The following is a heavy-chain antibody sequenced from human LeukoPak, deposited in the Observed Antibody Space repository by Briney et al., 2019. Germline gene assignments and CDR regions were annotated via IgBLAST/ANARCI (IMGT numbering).Heavy chain of an antibody. CDR3: ARHSMYSESSGYNL. CDR1: GGSFGGYY. V-gene: IGHV4-34*01. J-gene: IGHJ1*01. D-gene: IGHD3-22*01. CDR2: INDSGSS. Sequence: SEILSLTCAVYGGSFGGYYWSWIRQPPGKGLEWIGEINDSGSSNYIPSLKSRVTISVDRSKNQFSLWLSSVTAADTAMYYCARHSMYSESSGYNLWGQGTLVTVSS.